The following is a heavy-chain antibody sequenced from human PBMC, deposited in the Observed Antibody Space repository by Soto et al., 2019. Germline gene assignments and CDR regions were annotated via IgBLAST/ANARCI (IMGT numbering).Heavy chain of an antibody. CDR3: ARGVRFLEWSSPFGY. V-gene: IGHV3-33*08. Sequence: PGGSLRLSCVVSGFTLSKYGMHWVRQAPGKGLEWVAFISYDGNNKYYADSVKGRFTISRDNSKNTLYLQMNSLRAEDTAVYYCARGVRFLEWSSPFGYWGQGTLVTVSS. D-gene: IGHD3-3*01. CDR1: GFTLSKYG. J-gene: IGHJ4*02. CDR2: ISYDGNNK.